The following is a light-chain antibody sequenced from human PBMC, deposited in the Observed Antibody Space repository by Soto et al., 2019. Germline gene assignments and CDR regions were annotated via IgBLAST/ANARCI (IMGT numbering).Light chain of an antibody. Sequence: SALAQPAPLSGSPGQSITISCPGTSRDVGSYNLVSWYQQHPGKAPKLMIYEGSKRPSGVSNRFSGSKSGNTASLTISGLQAEDEADYYCCSYAGSSTPYVFGTGTKVTVL. V-gene: IGLV2-23*01. CDR3: CSYAGSSTPYV. J-gene: IGLJ1*01. CDR2: EGS. CDR1: SRDVGSYNL.